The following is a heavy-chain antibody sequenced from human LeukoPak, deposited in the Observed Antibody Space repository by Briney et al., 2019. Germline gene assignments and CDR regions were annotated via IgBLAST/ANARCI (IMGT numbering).Heavy chain of an antibody. CDR1: GYTFTSYD. Sequence: ASVKVSCKASGYTFTSYDINWVRQATGQGLEWMGWMNPNSGNTGYAQKFQGRVTMTRNTSISTAYMELSSLRSEDTAVYYCATVPRIVGATPPLGNAFDIWGQGTMVTVSS. CDR3: ATVPRIVGATPPLGNAFDI. V-gene: IGHV1-8*01. J-gene: IGHJ3*02. CDR2: MNPNSGNT. D-gene: IGHD1-26*01.